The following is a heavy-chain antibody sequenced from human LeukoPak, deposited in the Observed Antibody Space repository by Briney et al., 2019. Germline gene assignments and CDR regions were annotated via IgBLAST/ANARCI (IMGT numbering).Heavy chain of an antibody. J-gene: IGHJ5*01. Sequence: PGGSLRLSCAVSAFTFSLYAMSWVRQAPGKGLEWISTISGSGDSTYYAESVKGRFTISRDNSKNTLYLRMKSLRAEDTAIYYCAKESTVTPGNVNWFDSWGQGTLVTVSS. CDR1: AFTFSLYA. D-gene: IGHD4-17*01. CDR2: ISGSGDST. V-gene: IGHV3-23*01. CDR3: AKESTVTPGNVNWFDS.